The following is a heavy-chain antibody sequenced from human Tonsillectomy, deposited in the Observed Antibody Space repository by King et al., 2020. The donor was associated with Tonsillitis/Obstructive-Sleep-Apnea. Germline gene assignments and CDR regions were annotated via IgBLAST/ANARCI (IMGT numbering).Heavy chain of an antibody. V-gene: IGHV1-18*01. D-gene: IGHD3-16*02. J-gene: IGHJ4*02. CDR1: GYTFSSYD. CDR2: ISGYNDNT. Sequence: QLVQSGVEVKKPGASVKVSCKASGYTFSSYDINWVRQAPGQGLEWMGRISGYNDNTKYAQILQGRVTMTTDTSTSTAYMELRSLRSDDTAVYSCARGNYDYVWGSYRSRDYFDYWGQGTLVTVSS. CDR3: ARGNYDYVWGSYRSRDYFDY.